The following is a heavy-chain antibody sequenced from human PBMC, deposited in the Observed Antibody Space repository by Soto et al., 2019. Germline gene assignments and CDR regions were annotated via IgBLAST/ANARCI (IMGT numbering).Heavy chain of an antibody. CDR1: GFTFNTYA. V-gene: IGHV3-23*01. J-gene: IGHJ4*02. CDR3: AKGRTQFDY. Sequence: GGSLRLSCAASGFTFNTYAMSWVHQAPGKGLEWVSAISGSGGSTFYADSVRGRFTISRDNSKNTLFLQMNSLRAEDTAVYYCAKGRTQFDYWGQGTLVTVSS. CDR2: ISGSGGST.